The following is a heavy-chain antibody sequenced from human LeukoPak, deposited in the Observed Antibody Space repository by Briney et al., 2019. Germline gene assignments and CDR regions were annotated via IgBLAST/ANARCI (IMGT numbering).Heavy chain of an antibody. CDR1: GYTFTSYY. V-gene: IGHV1-46*01. CDR3: ARGFRDIVVVPAALRFDY. D-gene: IGHD2-2*01. CDR2: INPSGGST. Sequence: ASVKVSCKASGYTFTSYYMHWVRQAPGQGLEWMGIINPSGGSTSYAQKFQGRVTMTRDTSTSTVYMELSSLRSEDTAVYYCARGFRDIVVVPAALRFDYWGQGTLVTVSS. J-gene: IGHJ4*02.